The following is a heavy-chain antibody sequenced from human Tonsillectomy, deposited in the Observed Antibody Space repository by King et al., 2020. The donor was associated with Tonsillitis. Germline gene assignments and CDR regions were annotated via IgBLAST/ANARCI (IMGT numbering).Heavy chain of an antibody. Sequence: VQLVESGGGVVQPGGSLRLSCAASGFDFYLYAMHWVRQAPGKGLEWVAYIRYDATYKYYGHSVDGRFTISRDNSKSTVSLQMNRLTADDTARYYCAKETVYLESRSSFHMWGQGTMVTVSS. V-gene: IGHV3-30*02. D-gene: IGHD2/OR15-2a*01. J-gene: IGHJ3*02. CDR1: GFDFYLYA. CDR3: AKETVYLESRSSFHM. CDR2: IRYDATYK.